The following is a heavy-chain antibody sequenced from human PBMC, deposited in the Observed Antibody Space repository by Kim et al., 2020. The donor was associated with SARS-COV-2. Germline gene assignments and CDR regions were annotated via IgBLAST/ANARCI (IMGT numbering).Heavy chain of an antibody. J-gene: IGHJ4*02. CDR3: AKGGRGIVATGGIDY. Sequence: GGSLRLSCAASGFTFSSYAMSWVRQAPGKGLEWVSAISGSGGSTYYADSVKGRFTISRDNSKNTLYLQMNSLRAEDTAVYYCAKGGRGIVATGGIDYWGQGTLVTVSS. CDR1: GFTFSSYA. D-gene: IGHD5-12*01. V-gene: IGHV3-23*01. CDR2: ISGSGGST.